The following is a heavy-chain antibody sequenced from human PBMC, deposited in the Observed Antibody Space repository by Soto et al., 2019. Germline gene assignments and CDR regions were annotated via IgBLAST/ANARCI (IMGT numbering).Heavy chain of an antibody. CDR1: GYTFTAYY. Sequence: QVQLVQSGAEVKEPGDSVRVSCEASGYTFTAYYIHWVRQAPGQGLEWMGWINPKFGDTTYAQDFQGRVSMTRDMSISTGYMELSSLTSDDTAIYYCARNMDYYYGRGSGNGHGVWGQGTTVTV. D-gene: IGHD3-10*02. CDR2: INPKFGDT. CDR3: ARNMDYYYGRGSGNGHGV. V-gene: IGHV1-2*02. J-gene: IGHJ6*02.